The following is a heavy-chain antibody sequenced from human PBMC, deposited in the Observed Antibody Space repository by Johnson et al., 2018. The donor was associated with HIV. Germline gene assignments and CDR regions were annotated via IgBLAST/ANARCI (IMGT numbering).Heavy chain of an antibody. J-gene: IGHJ3*02. D-gene: IGHD6-19*01. CDR3: GRDSSSGWYPHAFDI. CDR1: QFTFSSYY. Sequence: QVQLVESGGGLAKPAWSPRLSCAASQFTFSSYYMTWIRQAPGKGLEWVSYISSSGSTIYYAASVGGRFTISRDTAKNSLSLQMNSLGAEDTAVYYCGRDSSSGWYPHAFDIWGQGTRVTVSS. CDR2: ISSSGSTI. V-gene: IGHV3-11*04.